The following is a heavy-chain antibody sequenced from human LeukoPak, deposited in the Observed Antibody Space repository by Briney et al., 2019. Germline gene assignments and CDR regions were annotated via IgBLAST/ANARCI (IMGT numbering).Heavy chain of an antibody. CDR3: AKSSYYDFWSGYSQPFYFDY. CDR2: IGGSGGST. Sequence: GGSLRLSCAASGFRFSDFTMTWVRQAPGKGPEWVSAIGGSGGSTYYADSVRGRFTISRDNSKNTLYLQMNSLRAEDTAVYYCAKSSYYDFWSGYSQPFYFDYWGQGTLVTVSS. D-gene: IGHD3-3*01. V-gene: IGHV3-23*01. CDR1: GFRFSDFT. J-gene: IGHJ4*02.